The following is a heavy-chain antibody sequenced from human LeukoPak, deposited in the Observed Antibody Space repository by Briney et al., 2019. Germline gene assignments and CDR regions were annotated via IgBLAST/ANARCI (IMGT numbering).Heavy chain of an antibody. D-gene: IGHD6-6*01. CDR3: ARDLSAARPGWFDP. V-gene: IGHV1-18*01. CDR1: GYTFSTYG. J-gene: IGHJ5*02. Sequence: ASVEVSCKTSGYTFSTYGVNWVRQAPGQGLEWMGWISVYNGNTRYAQKFQGRVTMRTDTSTSTAYLELRSLRSDDTAVYYCARDLSAARPGWFDPWGQGTLVTVSS. CDR2: ISVYNGNT.